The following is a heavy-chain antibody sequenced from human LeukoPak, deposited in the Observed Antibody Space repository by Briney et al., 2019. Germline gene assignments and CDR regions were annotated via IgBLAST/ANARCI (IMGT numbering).Heavy chain of an antibody. V-gene: IGHV5-51*01. CDR1: GYNFTNYW. CDR3: ASRGRRSSKGLGGFDI. D-gene: IGHD3-16*01. J-gene: IGHJ3*02. CDR2: IYPGDSET. Sequence: GESLKISCKGSGYNFTNYWIGWVRQMPGKGLEWMGIIYPGDSETRYSPSFQGQVTISVDKSISTASLQWSSLKASDTAMYYCASRGRRSSKGLGGFDIWGQGTMVTVSS.